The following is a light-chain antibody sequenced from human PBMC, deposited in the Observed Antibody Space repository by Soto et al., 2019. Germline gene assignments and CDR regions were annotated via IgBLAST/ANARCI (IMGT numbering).Light chain of an antibody. CDR1: QNISTY. J-gene: IGKJ1*01. V-gene: IGKV3-11*01. Sequence: EIVLTQSPATLSLSPGEGASLSCRASQNISTYLAWYQQRPGQVPRLLIYGVSKRAPAIPPRFSGSGSGTDFTLSVSGLETEDFAVYSCHQYGSSPWTFGQGTKVDIK. CDR2: GVS. CDR3: HQYGSSPWT.